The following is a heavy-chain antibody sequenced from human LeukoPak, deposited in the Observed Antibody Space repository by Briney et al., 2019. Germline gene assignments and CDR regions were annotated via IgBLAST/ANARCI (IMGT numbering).Heavy chain of an antibody. V-gene: IGHV4-38-2*02. CDR2: IYHSGST. D-gene: IGHD1-20*01. Sequence: SETLSLTCTVSGYSISSGYYWGWIRQPPGKGLEWIGSIYHSGSTYYNPSLKSRVTISVDTSKNQFSLKLSSVTAADTAVYYCARTPYNWNLFDYWGQGTLVTVSS. CDR1: GYSISSGYY. J-gene: IGHJ4*02. CDR3: ARTPYNWNLFDY.